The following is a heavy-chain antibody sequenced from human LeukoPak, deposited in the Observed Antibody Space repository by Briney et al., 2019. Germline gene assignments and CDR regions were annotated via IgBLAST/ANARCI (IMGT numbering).Heavy chain of an antibody. CDR3: AKVWVTMVRGVIDY. D-gene: IGHD3-10*01. J-gene: IGHJ4*02. CDR1: GFTFSSYA. V-gene: IGHV3-23*01. CDR2: ISGSGGSP. Sequence: PGGSLRLSWAASGFTFSSYAMSWVRQAPGKGLEWVSAISGSGGSPYYPDSVKSRCTISSDNSKNTLYLQMNSLRAEDTAVYYCAKVWVTMVRGVIDYWGQGTLVTVSS.